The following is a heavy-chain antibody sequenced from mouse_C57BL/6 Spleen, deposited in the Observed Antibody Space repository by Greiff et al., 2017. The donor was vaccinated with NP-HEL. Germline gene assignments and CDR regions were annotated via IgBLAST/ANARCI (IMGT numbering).Heavy chain of an antibody. V-gene: IGHV1-81*01. D-gene: IGHD4-1*01. CDR2: IYPRSGNN. Sequence: VQLQQSGAELARPGASVKLSCKASGYTFTSYGISWVKQRTGQGLEWIGEIYPRSGNNYYNEKFKGKATLTADKSSSTAYMELRSLTSEDSAVYFCARKGANWDAMDYWGQGTSVTVSS. J-gene: IGHJ4*01. CDR3: ARKGANWDAMDY. CDR1: GYTFTSYG.